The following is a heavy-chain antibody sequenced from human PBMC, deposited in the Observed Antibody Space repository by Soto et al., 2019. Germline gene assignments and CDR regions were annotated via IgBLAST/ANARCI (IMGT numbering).Heavy chain of an antibody. CDR2: IDIGGNT. Sequence: EVQVVESGGGWVQPGGSLRLSCAASGFSVTNNYMNGVRQAPGKGLEWVSIIDIGGNTYYADSVKDRFTISRDNSRNTLYLHMDSLRAEDTAVYYCARGRGSTGYLGREHYFDYWGQGTLVTVSP. D-gene: IGHD2-2*01. V-gene: IGHV3-66*01. CDR3: ARGRGSTGYLGREHYFDY. CDR1: GFSVTNNY. J-gene: IGHJ4*02.